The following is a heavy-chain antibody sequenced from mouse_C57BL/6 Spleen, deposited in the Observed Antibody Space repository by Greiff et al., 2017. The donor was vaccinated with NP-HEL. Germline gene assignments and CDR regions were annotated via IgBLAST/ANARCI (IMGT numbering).Heavy chain of an antibody. CDR3: AREELLDMTY. Sequence: QVQLQQSGAELVRPGASVKLSCKASGYTFTDYYINWVKQRPGQGLEWIARIYPGSGNTYYNEKFKGKATLTAEKSSSTAYMQLSSLTSEDSAVYFCAREELLDMTYWGQGTLVTVSA. D-gene: IGHD2-1*01. V-gene: IGHV1-76*01. J-gene: IGHJ3*01. CDR2: IYPGSGNT. CDR1: GYTFTDYY.